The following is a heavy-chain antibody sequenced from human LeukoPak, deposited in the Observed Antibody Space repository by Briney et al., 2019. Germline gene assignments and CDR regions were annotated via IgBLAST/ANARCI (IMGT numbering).Heavy chain of an antibody. CDR1: EYSFATYW. CDR3: ARPLQGIVGATGFDY. D-gene: IGHD1-26*01. Sequence: GESLKISCQGSEYSFATYWVAWLRQMPGKGLEWMGIIYPSDSDTRYSPSFQGQVTISADKSIKTAYLQWSSLKASDTAMYYCARPLQGIVGATGFDYWGQGTLVTVSS. J-gene: IGHJ4*02. CDR2: IYPSDSDT. V-gene: IGHV5-51*01.